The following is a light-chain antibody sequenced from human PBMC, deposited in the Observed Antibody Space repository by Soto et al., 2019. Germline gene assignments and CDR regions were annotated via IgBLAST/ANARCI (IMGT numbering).Light chain of an antibody. V-gene: IGLV2-14*01. CDR2: DVD. J-gene: IGLJ1*01. CDR3: SSYTSNNTYV. CDR1: SSDVGNYNF. Sequence: QSVLTQPASVSGSPGQSIAISCTGTSSDVGNYNFVSWYQQHPGKAPKLMIYDVDDRPSGISNRFSGSKSGNTASLTISGLQAEDEADYYCSSYTSNNTYVFGTGTKATVL.